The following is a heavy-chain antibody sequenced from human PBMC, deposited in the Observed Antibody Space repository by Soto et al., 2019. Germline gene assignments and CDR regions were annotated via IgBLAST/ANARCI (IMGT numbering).Heavy chain of an antibody. V-gene: IGHV1-2*04. D-gene: IGHD2-21*02. CDR1: GYTFTGYY. J-gene: IGHJ4*02. CDR2: INPNSGGT. CDR3: ARGYRCGGDCPPLFDY. Sequence: QVQLVQSGAEVKKPGASVKVSCKASGYTFTGYYMHWVRQAPGQGLEWMGRINPNSGGTNYAQKFQGWVTMTRDTSISTAYMELSRLRSDDTAVYYCARGYRCGGDCPPLFDYWGQGTLVTVSS.